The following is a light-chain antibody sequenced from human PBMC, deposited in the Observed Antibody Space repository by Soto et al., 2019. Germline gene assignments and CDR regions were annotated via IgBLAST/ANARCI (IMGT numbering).Light chain of an antibody. CDR1: SSNIGSNY. CDR3: AAWDDSLRGWV. V-gene: IGLV1-47*02. CDR2: TND. Sequence: QSVLTQPPSASGTPGQRVTISCSGSSSNIGSNYVYWYQQLPGTAPKLLIYTNDQRPSGVPDRFSGSKSGTSASLAISGLRYEDEADYYCAAWDDSLRGWVFGGGTQLTVL. J-gene: IGLJ3*02.